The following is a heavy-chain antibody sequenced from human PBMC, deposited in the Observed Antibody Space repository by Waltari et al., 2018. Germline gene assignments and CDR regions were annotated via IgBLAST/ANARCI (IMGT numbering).Heavy chain of an antibody. J-gene: IGHJ4*02. V-gene: IGHV3-33*01. Sequence: QVQLVESGGGVVQPGRSLRLSCAASGFTFSSYGMHWVRQAPGKGLEWVAVIWYDGSNKYYADSVKGRFTISRDNSKNTLYLQMNSLRAEDTAVYYCARVYGSGSYFTSGTYFDYWGQGTLVTVSS. CDR3: ARVYGSGSYFTSGTYFDY. CDR2: IWYDGSNK. D-gene: IGHD3-10*01. CDR1: GFTFSSYG.